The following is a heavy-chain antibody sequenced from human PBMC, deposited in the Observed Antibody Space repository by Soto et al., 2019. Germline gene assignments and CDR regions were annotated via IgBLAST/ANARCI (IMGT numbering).Heavy chain of an antibody. V-gene: IGHV4-4*02. J-gene: IGHJ4*02. Sequence: SETLSLTCAVSSGSISSSNWWSWVRQPPGKGLEWIGEIYHSGSTNYNPSLKSRVTISVDKSKNQFSLKLSSVTAADTAVYYCARDSGFGELLTAHWGQGTLVTVSS. D-gene: IGHD3-10*01. CDR3: ARDSGFGELLTAH. CDR2: IYHSGST. CDR1: SGSISSSNW.